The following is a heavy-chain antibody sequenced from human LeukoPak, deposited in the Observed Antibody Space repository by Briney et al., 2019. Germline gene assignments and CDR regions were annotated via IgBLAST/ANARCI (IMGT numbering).Heavy chain of an antibody. CDR3: ARGGTVGATMWGYYFDY. Sequence: GGSLRLSCAASGFTFSRYSMTWVRQAPGKGLECVSSITSSSYIYYADSVKGRFTISRDNAKNSLFPQMNSLRAEDTAVYYCARGGTVGATMWGYYFDYWGQGTLVTVSS. J-gene: IGHJ4*02. V-gene: IGHV3-21*01. CDR1: GFTFSRYS. D-gene: IGHD1-26*01. CDR2: ITSSSYI.